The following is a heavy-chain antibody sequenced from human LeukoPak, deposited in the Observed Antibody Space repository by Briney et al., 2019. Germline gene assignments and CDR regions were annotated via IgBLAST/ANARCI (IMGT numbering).Heavy chain of an antibody. V-gene: IGHV3-15*01. Sequence: GGSLRLSCAASGFTFSNAWMGWVRQAPGKGLEWVGRIKCKSDGGTTEYAAPVKGRFTIARDDSKNTLYLQLNSLKSEDTAVYYCTTHLFPLYYYYAMDVWGQGTTVTVSS. J-gene: IGHJ6*01. CDR2: IKCKSDGGTT. CDR1: GFTFSNAW. CDR3: TTHLFPLYYYYAMDV.